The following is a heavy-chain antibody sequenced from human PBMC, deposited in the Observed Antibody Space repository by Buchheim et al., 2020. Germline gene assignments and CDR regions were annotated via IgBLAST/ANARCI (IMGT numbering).Heavy chain of an antibody. CDR1: GFNFNIYG. D-gene: IGHD6-19*01. CDR2: ISTSDSTM. CDR3: ATLGPYSSDWYHFQH. V-gene: IGHV3-48*01. Sequence: EVQLVESGGGLVQPGGSLRLSCAASGFNFNIYGMNWVRQAPGKGLEWISYISTSDSTMSYADSVKGRFTISRASAKNSLHLQMNSLRVEDTAVYYCATLGPYSSDWYHFQHWGQGTL. J-gene: IGHJ1*01.